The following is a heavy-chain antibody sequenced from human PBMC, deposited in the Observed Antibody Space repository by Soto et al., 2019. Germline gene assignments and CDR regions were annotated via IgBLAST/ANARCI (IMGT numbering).Heavy chain of an antibody. CDR3: AKDPTTVTTYAFDI. V-gene: IGHV3-9*01. D-gene: IGHD4-17*01. CDR1: GFTFDDYA. J-gene: IGHJ3*02. Sequence: EVQLVESGGGLVQPGRSLRLSCAASGFTFDDYAMHWVRRAPGKGLEWVSGISWNSGSIGYADSVKGRFTISRDNAKNSLYLQMNSLRAEDTALYYCAKDPTTVTTYAFDIWGQGTMVTVSS. CDR2: ISWNSGSI.